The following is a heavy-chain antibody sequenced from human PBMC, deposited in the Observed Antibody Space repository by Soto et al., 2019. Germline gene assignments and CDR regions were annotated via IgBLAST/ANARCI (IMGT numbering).Heavy chain of an antibody. V-gene: IGHV5-51*01. CDR1: GDXFITYW. Sequence: EXLKNSCQTFGDXFITYWLIWVRHKQGKGLELMGRIYPGDSDDRYSPSFQGQVKISSYKSNVTAYLQWTSLKASDTDMYYCVRPRGYSGYDIDHWGQGTQGTVS. CDR2: IYPGDSDD. CDR3: VRPRGYSGYDIDH. D-gene: IGHD5-12*01. J-gene: IGHJ4*02.